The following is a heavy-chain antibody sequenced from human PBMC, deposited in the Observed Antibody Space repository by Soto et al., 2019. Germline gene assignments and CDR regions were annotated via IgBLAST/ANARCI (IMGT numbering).Heavy chain of an antibody. CDR1: GFTFSDYG. CDR3: ARSTYCNGGSCYPQY. D-gene: IGHD2-15*01. CDR2: ISYDGSDR. V-gene: IGHV3-30*03. J-gene: IGHJ4*02. Sequence: GGSLRLSCEGPGFTFSDYGFHWVRQAPGKGLEWVAMISYDGSDRYYSDSVQGRFTISRDDSKNTVFLQMNSLRTEDTAMYYCARSTYCNGGSCYPQYWGPGTLVTVSS.